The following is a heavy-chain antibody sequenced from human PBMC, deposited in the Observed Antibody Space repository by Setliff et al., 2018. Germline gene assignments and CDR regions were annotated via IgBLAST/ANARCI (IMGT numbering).Heavy chain of an antibody. J-gene: IGHJ4*02. Sequence: PSETLSLTCSVSGGSISSYFWNWVRQPAGKGLEWIGRIYSNENTNYNPSLKSRVTMLVDTSKNQFSLKLSAVTAADTALYYCARGAQTRYGSGSYDYWGQGTLVTVSS. CDR3: ARGAQTRYGSGSYDY. V-gene: IGHV4-4*07. CDR1: GGSISSYF. D-gene: IGHD3-10*01. CDR2: IYSNENT.